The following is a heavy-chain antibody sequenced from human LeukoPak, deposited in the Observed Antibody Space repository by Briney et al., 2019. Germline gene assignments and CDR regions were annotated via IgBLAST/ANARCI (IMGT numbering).Heavy chain of an antibody. Sequence: RRASVKVSCKASGYTFTSYAMHWVRQAPGQRLEWMGWINGGNDNTKYSEKFQGRVTFTKDTSASTAYMELSSLRSEDTAVYYCAAVDYGDYWGQGTLVTVSS. CDR3: AAVDYGDY. CDR2: INGGNDNT. J-gene: IGHJ4*02. D-gene: IGHD3-16*01. V-gene: IGHV1-3*01. CDR1: GYTFTSYA.